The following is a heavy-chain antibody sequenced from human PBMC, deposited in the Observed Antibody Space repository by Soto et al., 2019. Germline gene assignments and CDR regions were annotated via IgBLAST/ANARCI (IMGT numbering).Heavy chain of an antibody. CDR2: IIPICGTA. V-gene: IGHV1-69*01. J-gene: IGHJ6*02. CDR1: GGTFSSYA. CDR3: ARGYYYGSGSYYPRQNYYYYYGMDV. D-gene: IGHD3-10*01. Sequence: QVQLVQSGAEVKKPGSSVKVSCKASGGTFSSYAISWVRQAPGQGLEWMGGIIPICGTANYAQKFQGRVTITADESTSTAYMELSRLRSEDTAVYYCARGYYYGSGSYYPRQNYYYYYGMDVWGQGTTVTVSS.